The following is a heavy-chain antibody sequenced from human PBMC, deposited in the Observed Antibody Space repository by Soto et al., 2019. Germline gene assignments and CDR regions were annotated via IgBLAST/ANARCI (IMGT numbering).Heavy chain of an antibody. Sequence: AGGSLRLSCAASGFTFSSYWMSWVRQAPGKGLEWVANIKQDGSEKYYVDSVKGRFTISRDNAKNSLYLQMNSLRAEDTAVYYCARDDYDTYYYGMDVWGQGTTVTVSS. D-gene: IGHD3-22*01. J-gene: IGHJ6*02. V-gene: IGHV3-7*01. CDR3: ARDDYDTYYYGMDV. CDR2: IKQDGSEK. CDR1: GFTFSSYW.